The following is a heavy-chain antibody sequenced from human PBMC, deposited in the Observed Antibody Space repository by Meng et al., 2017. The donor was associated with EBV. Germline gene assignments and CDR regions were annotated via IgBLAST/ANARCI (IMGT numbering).Heavy chain of an antibody. J-gene: IGHJ4*02. CDR2: FLPRLGAP. CDR1: GGPFRYYA. Sequence: QGQLLQSAAEGNKPGSSVKVSCKTSGGPFRYYAISWVRQAPGQGLEWLGGFLPRLGAPNYAQKFHGRVKITADESTSTHYMDLSSLRSEDTAIYYCASESGRGYTPDYWGQGTLVTVSS. V-gene: IGHV1-69*01. D-gene: IGHD3-10*01. CDR3: ASESGRGYTPDY.